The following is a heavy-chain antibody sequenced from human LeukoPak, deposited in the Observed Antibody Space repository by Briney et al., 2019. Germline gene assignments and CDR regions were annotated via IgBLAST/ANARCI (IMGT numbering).Heavy chain of an antibody. CDR1: GYTFTGYY. D-gene: IGHD5-24*01. V-gene: IGHV1-2*02. CDR2: INPNSGGT. J-gene: IGHJ3*01. CDR3: ARIRDGYNDAYDL. Sequence: ASVKVSCKASGYTFTGYYMHWVRQAPGQGLEWMGWINPNSGGTNYAQKFQGRVTLTRDTSTSTVYMELSSLRSEDTAIYYCARIRDGYNDAYDLWGQGTVVTVPS.